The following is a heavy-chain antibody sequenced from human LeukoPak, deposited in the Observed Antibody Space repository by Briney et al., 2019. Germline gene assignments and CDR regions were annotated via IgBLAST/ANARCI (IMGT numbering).Heavy chain of an antibody. CDR2: ISAYNGNT. Sequence: SGNSFISFAISWVRQAPGQGLEWMGWISAYNGNTNYAQKLQGRVTMTTDTSTSTAYMELRSLRSDDTAVYYCARVPHPYYSGGPAYYYYYMDVWGKGTTVTVSS. V-gene: IGHV1-18*01. CDR3: ARVPHPYYSGGPAYYYYYMDV. D-gene: IGHD4-11*01. CDR1: GNSFISFA. J-gene: IGHJ6*03.